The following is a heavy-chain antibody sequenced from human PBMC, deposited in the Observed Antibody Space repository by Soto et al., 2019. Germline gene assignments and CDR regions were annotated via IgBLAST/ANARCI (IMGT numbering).Heavy chain of an antibody. D-gene: IGHD3-9*01. V-gene: IGHV3-15*07. CDR2: IKSKTDGGTT. Sequence: PGGSLRLSCAASGFTFSNAWMNWVRQAPGKGLEWVGRIKSKTDGGTTDYAAPVKGRFTISRDDSKNTLYLQMNSLKTEDTAVYYCTTSPYDILTGHFDYWGQGTLVTVSS. CDR3: TTSPYDILTGHFDY. J-gene: IGHJ4*02. CDR1: GFTFSNAW.